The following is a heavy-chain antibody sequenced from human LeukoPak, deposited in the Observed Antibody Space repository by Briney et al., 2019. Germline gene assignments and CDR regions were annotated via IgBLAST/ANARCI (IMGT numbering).Heavy chain of an antibody. Sequence: GGSLRLSCAASGFTVTNNDMNWVRQAPGKGLEWVSVITSGGSTYFADSVKGRFTVSRDNSKNTLSLQMNSLRVEDTAVYYCARPGGSGSYSDQNWFDPWGQGTLVTVSS. CDR3: ARPGGSGSYSDQNWFDP. CDR2: ITSGGST. J-gene: IGHJ5*02. D-gene: IGHD3-10*01. V-gene: IGHV3-66*04. CDR1: GFTVTNND.